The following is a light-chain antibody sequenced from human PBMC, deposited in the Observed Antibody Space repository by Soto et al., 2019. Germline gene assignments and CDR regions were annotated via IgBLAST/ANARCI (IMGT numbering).Light chain of an antibody. V-gene: IGLV2-14*01. CDR2: EVS. CDR1: SSDVGGYNY. CDR3: AAWDDSLNGYV. J-gene: IGLJ1*01. Sequence: QSVLAQPASVSGSPGQSITISCTGTSSDVGGYNYVSWYQQHPGKAPKLMIYEVSNRTSGVSNRFSGSKSGTSASLAISGLQSEDEADYYCAAWDDSLNGYVFGTGTKVTVL.